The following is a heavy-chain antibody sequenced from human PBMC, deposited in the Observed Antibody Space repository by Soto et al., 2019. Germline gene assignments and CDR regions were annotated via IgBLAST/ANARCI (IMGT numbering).Heavy chain of an antibody. CDR2: VIPMFLKP. D-gene: IGHD3-16*01. CDR1: GDTFDTYA. J-gene: IGHJ4*02. CDR3: VRGGGEMANPPPYLY. Sequence: SVKVSCKASGDTFDTYAISWVRQAPGQGLEWMGGVIPMFLKPNYAQKFKGRVTITAVKSTNTVYMEMISLMSEDTAVYYCVRGGGEMANPPPYLYWGQGTQVTVSS. V-gene: IGHV1-69*06.